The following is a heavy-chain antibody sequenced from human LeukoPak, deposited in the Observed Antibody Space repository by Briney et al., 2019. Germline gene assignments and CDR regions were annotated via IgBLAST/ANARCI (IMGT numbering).Heavy chain of an antibody. V-gene: IGHV3-66*01. Sequence: GGSLRLSCAASGFIVSSNYMTWVRQAPGKGLEWVSVIYSGGTTYYADSVKGRFTVSRDNSKNTLYLQMNSLRAEDTAVYYCARGSCTGSSCYAFDYWGQGTLVTVSS. CDR1: GFIVSSNY. CDR3: ARGSCTGSSCYAFDY. D-gene: IGHD2-2*01. J-gene: IGHJ4*02. CDR2: IYSGGTT.